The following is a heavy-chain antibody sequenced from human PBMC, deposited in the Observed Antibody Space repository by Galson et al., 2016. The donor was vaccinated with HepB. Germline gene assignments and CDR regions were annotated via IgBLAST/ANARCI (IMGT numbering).Heavy chain of an antibody. CDR1: GFSFISYT. CDR2: ISGSGFST. D-gene: IGHD6-19*01. Sequence: SLRLSCAASGFSFISYTISWVRQAPGKGLEWVSGISGSGFSTYYADSVKGRFTISRDNSRNTLYLQVNSLRPEDTAVYYCAIPIVSSGCYIFDYWGQGTLVTVSP. CDR3: AIPIVSSGCYIFDY. V-gene: IGHV3-23*01. J-gene: IGHJ4*02.